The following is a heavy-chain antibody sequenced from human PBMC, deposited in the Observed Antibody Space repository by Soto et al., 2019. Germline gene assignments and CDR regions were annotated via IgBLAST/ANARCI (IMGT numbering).Heavy chain of an antibody. J-gene: IGHJ4*02. CDR3: ARDRGAVTGDYFDY. V-gene: IGHV3-11*01. Sequence: QVQLTESGGGLVKPGGSLRLSCAASGFTFSGLYMSWIRQAPGKGLEWVSCIDSSGVKKYYAESVRGRFTISRDNAKNSLYLQRNSLRAEDTAVYYCARDRGAVTGDYFDYWGQGTLVTVSS. CDR1: GFTFSGLY. D-gene: IGHD6-19*01. CDR2: IDSSGVKK.